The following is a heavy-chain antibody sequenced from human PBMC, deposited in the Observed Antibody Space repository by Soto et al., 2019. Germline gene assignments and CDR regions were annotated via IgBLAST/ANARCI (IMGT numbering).Heavy chain of an antibody. Sequence: PVGSLRLSCAASGFTFSSYSMNWVRQAPGKGLEWVSSISSSSSYIYYADSVKGRFTISRDNAKNSLYLQMNSLRAEDTAVYYCARDARIAARPDGWFDPWGQGTLVTVSS. D-gene: IGHD6-6*01. CDR3: ARDARIAARPDGWFDP. J-gene: IGHJ5*02. CDR1: GFTFSSYS. V-gene: IGHV3-21*01. CDR2: ISSSSSYI.